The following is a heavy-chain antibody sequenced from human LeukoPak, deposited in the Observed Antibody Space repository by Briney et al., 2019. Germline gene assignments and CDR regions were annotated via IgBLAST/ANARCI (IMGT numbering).Heavy chain of an antibody. CDR2: FDPEDGET. J-gene: IGHJ5*02. D-gene: IGHD3-3*01. V-gene: IGHV1-24*01. Sequence: ASVKVSCKVSGYTLTELSMHWVRQAPGKGLEWMGGFDPEDGETIYAQKFQGRVTMTEDTSTDTAYMELSSLRSEDTAVYYYATSSYDFWSGYLLDPWGQGTLVTVSS. CDR3: ATSSYDFWSGYLLDP. CDR1: GYTLTELS.